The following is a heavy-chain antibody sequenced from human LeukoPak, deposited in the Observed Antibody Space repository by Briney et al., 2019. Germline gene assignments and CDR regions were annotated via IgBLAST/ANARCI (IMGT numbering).Heavy chain of an antibody. CDR3: ARHAGEAVAGRYLDY. Sequence: SETLSLTCTVSGGSISSYYWSWIRQPPGKGLEWIGYIYYSGSTNYNPSLKSRVTISVDTSKNQFSLKLSSVTAADTAVYYCARHAGEAVAGRYLDYWGQGTLVTVSS. D-gene: IGHD6-19*01. CDR2: IYYSGST. J-gene: IGHJ4*02. V-gene: IGHV4-59*08. CDR1: GGSISSYY.